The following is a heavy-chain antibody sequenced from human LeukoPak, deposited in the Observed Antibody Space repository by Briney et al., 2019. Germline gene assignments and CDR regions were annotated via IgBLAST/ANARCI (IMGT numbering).Heavy chain of an antibody. J-gene: IGHJ4*02. CDR1: GGSISSHY. D-gene: IGHD3-3*01. V-gene: IGHV4-59*11. CDR3: ARAHSYYDLWSGGYYFDY. Sequence: SETLSLTCTVSGGSISSHYWSWIRQPPGKGLEWIGYIYYSGSTNYNPSLKSRVTISVDTSKNQFSLKLSSVTAADTAVYYCARAHSYYDLWSGGYYFDYWGQGTLVTVSS. CDR2: IYYSGST.